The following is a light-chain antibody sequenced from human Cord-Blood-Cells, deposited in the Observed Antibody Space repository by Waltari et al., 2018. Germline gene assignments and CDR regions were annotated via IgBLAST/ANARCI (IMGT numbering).Light chain of an antibody. CDR2: LNSDGSH. J-gene: IGLJ3*02. Sequence: QLVLTQSPSASASLGASVKLTCPLTSRHSSYATAWHPQQPEKGPRYLMKLNSDGSHSKGDGIPDRFSGSSSGAERYLTISSLQSEDEADYYCQTWGTGIRVFGGGTKLTVL. CDR3: QTWGTGIRV. V-gene: IGLV4-69*01. CDR1: SRHSSYA.